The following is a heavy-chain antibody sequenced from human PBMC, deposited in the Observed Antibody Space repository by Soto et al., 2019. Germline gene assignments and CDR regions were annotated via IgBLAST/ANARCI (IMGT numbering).Heavy chain of an antibody. CDR1: GGSISSYY. V-gene: IGHV4-59*01. CDR3: ARGRTVNDAFDI. Sequence: SETLSLTCTVSGGSISSYYWSWIRQPPGKGLEWIGYIYYSGSTNYNPSLKSRVTISVDTSKNQFSLKLSSVTAADTAVYYCARGRTVNDAFDIWGQGTMVTVS. J-gene: IGHJ3*02. D-gene: IGHD4-17*01. CDR2: IYYSGST.